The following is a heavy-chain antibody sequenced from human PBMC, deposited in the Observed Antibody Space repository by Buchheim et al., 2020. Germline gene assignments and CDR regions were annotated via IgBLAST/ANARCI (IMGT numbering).Heavy chain of an antibody. CDR3: AKDARVDSWYGIYYYYYGMDV. V-gene: IGHV3-30*18. Sequence: QVQLVESGGGVVQPGRSLRLSCAASGFTFSSYGMHWVRQAPGKGLEWVAVISSDGSNKYYADSVKGRFTIYRDNSKNTLHLQMNSLRAEDTAVYYCAKDARVDSWYGIYYYYYGMDVWGQGTT. CDR1: GFTFSSYG. D-gene: IGHD6-13*01. J-gene: IGHJ6*02. CDR2: ISSDGSNK.